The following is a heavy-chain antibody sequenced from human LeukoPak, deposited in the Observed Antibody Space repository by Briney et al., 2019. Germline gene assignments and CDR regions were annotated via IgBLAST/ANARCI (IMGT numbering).Heavy chain of an antibody. CDR2: MNPNSGNT. V-gene: IGHV1-8*01. J-gene: IGHJ4*02. D-gene: IGHD2-2*01. CDR1: GYTFTNYD. Sequence: GAAVKVSCKASGYTFTNYDINWVRQATGQGLEWMGWMNPNSGNTGSAQKFQGRVTMTRDTSISTAYMELSSLRSEDTAVYYCTRGQPSSFDYWGQGTPVTVSS. CDR3: TRGQPSSFDY.